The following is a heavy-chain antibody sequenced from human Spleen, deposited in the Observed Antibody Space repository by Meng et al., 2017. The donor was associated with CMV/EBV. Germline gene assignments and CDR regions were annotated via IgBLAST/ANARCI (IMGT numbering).Heavy chain of an antibody. Sequence: GSLRLSCTVSGGSIRTSSYYWGWFRQPPGKGLEWIGTIYYSGNTHYNPSLKSRITLSADTSKNHFSLKLSSVTAADTAVYYCARVPTHDFWSGYTYYYYGMDVWGQGTTVTVSS. CDR1: GGSIRTSSYY. V-gene: IGHV4-39*02. CDR2: IYYSGNT. CDR3: ARVPTHDFWSGYTYYYYGMDV. D-gene: IGHD3-3*01. J-gene: IGHJ6*02.